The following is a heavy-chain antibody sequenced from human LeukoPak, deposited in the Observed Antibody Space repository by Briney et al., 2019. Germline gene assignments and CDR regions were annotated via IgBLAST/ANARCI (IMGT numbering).Heavy chain of an antibody. D-gene: IGHD3-22*01. CDR3: AREGWRPYDSSGYPLNDAFDI. CDR2: IRYDGSNK. V-gene: IGHV3-30*02. Sequence: PGGSLRLPCAASGFTFSSYGMHWVRQAPGKGLEWVAFIRYDGSNKYYADSVKGRFTISRDNSKNTLYLQMNSLRAEDTAVYYCAREGWRPYDSSGYPLNDAFDIWGQGTMVTVSS. CDR1: GFTFSSYG. J-gene: IGHJ3*02.